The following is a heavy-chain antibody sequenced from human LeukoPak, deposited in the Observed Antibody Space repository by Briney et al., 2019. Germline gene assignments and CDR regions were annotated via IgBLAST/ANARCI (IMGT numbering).Heavy chain of an antibody. CDR3: VRGTPTPGMDF. Sequence: ASVKVSCKASGYPFSAHFLNWVRQAPGQGLEWMGNIDTTTGNPRYAQDFTGRFVFSLDTSVSTAYLQITSLKADDTAAYYCVRGTPTPGMDFWGQGAQVTVSS. V-gene: IGHV7-4-1*02. CDR1: GYPFSAHF. CDR2: IDTTTGNP. D-gene: IGHD3-10*01. J-gene: IGHJ4*02.